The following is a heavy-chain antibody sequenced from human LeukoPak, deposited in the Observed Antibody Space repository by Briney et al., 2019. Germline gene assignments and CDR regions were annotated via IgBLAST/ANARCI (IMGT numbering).Heavy chain of an antibody. V-gene: IGHV3-21*01. Sequence: GGSLRLSCAASEVTFSTYTMNWVRQAPGKGLEWVSSISSSSSYRYYEESVKGRFSISRDNARNSLYLQMNSLRAEDTAVYYCARDSPNEAILWWSIDYWGQGTLVTVSS. J-gene: IGHJ4*02. CDR2: ISSSSSYR. CDR1: EVTFSTYT. D-gene: IGHD2-21*01. CDR3: ARDSPNEAILWWSIDY.